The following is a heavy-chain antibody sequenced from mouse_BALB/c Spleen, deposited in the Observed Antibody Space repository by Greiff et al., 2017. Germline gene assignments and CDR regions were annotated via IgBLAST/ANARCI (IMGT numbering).Heavy chain of an antibody. J-gene: IGHJ3*01. CDR3: ARLYYTWFAY. CDR2: ISYSGST. CDR1: GYSITSDYA. V-gene: IGHV3-2*02. Sequence: EVKLMESGPGLVKPSQSLSLTCTVTGYSITSDYAWNWIRQFPGNKLEWMGYISYSGSTSYNPSLKSRISITRDTSKNQFFLQLNSVTTEDTATYYCARLYYTWFAYWGQGTLVTVSA. D-gene: IGHD2-1*01.